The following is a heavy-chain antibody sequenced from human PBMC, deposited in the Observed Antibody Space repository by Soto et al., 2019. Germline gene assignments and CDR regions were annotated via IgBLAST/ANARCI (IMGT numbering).Heavy chain of an antibody. CDR3: ARSGRSSSWYVVNFDP. Sequence: QVQLVQSGAEVKKPGSSVKVSCKASGGTFSSYTISWVRQAPGQGLEWMGRIIPILGIANYAQQIQGRVTITADNSASTAYMELRSLRSEDPAVYYCARSGRSSSWYVVNFDPWGQGTLVTVSS. CDR1: GGTFSSYT. CDR2: IIPILGIA. D-gene: IGHD6-13*01. V-gene: IGHV1-69*02. J-gene: IGHJ5*02.